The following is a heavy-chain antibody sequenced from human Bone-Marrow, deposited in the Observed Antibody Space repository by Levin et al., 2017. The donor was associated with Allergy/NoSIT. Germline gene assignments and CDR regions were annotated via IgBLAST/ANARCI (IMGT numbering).Heavy chain of an antibody. J-gene: IGHJ5*01. V-gene: IGHV1-69*06. CDR1: GGAFSSYS. CDR3: ARDPGNNWFDS. Sequence: ASVKVSCKASGGAFSSYSIGWVRQAPGQGLEWMGNIIPIYGTPNYAQKFRGRVAITADKDATTAYMELSSLTSEDTAVYYCARDPGNNWFDSWGQGTLVTVSS. CDR2: IIPIYGTP.